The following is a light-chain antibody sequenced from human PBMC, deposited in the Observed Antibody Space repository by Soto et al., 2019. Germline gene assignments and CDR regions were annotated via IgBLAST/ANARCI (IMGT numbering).Light chain of an antibody. V-gene: IGKV3-15*01. CDR1: QSIGTN. CDR3: QQYAGWPRT. J-gene: IGKJ2*01. CDR2: GAS. Sequence: ETVMTQSPATLSVSPGDRATLSCRASQSIGTNLLWLQQSPGQPPRLLISGASDRVAGVPDRFSGSGSGTDFTLTISGLQSEDCAVYYCQQYAGWPRTFGQGTKLEIK.